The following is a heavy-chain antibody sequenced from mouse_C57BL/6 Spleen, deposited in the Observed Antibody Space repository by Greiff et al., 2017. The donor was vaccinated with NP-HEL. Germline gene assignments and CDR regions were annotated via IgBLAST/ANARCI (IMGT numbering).Heavy chain of an antibody. J-gene: IGHJ1*03. V-gene: IGHV1-82*01. CDR1: GYAFSSSW. D-gene: IGHD1-1*01. Sequence: QVQLKQSGPELVKPGASVKISCKASGYAFSSSWMNWVKQRPGKGLEWIGRIYPGDGDTNYNGKFKGKATLTADKSSSTAYMQLSSLTSEDSAVYFCARSGPSGVYYGSSSWYFDVWGTGTTVTVSS. CDR2: IYPGDGDT. CDR3: ARSGPSGVYYGSSSWYFDV.